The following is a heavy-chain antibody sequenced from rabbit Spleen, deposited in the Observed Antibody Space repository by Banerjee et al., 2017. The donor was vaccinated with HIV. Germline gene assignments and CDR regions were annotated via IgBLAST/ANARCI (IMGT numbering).Heavy chain of an antibody. Sequence: QSLEESGGGLVKPGASPTLTCKASGFSFSGDFWICWVRQAPGKGLELIGCISAYNGITYYATWAKGRFTISKASSTTVTLKMTSLTAADTATYFCARNYVNAFDPWGQGTLVTVS. J-gene: IGHJ2*01. CDR2: ISAYNGIT. CDR3: ARNYVNAFDP. CDR1: GFSFSGDFW. V-gene: IGHV1S40*01. D-gene: IGHD1-1*01.